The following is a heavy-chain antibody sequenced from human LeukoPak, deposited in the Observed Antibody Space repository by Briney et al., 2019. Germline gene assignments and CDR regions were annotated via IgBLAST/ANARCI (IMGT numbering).Heavy chain of an antibody. CDR2: ISYDGSNK. D-gene: IGHD3-10*01. J-gene: IGHJ4*02. CDR3: ARAYYYGSGSYYMTAFDY. CDR1: GFTFSSYA. Sequence: GRSLRLSCAASGFTFSSYAMHWVRQAPGKGLEWVAVISYDGSNKYYADSVKGRFTISRDNSKNTLYLQMNSLRAEDTAVYYCARAYYYGSGSYYMTAFDYWGQGTLVTVSS. V-gene: IGHV3-30*04.